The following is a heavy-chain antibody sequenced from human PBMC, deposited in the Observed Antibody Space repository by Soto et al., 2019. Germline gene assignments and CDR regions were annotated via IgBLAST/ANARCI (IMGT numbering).Heavy chain of an antibody. CDR3: ARDRRDGSGYYWLLDY. Sequence: SETLSLTCTVSGGSVSSGSYYWSWIRQPPGKGLEWIGYIYYSGSTNYNPSLKSRVTISVDTSKNQFSLKLSSVTAADTAVYYCARDRRDGSGYYWLLDYWGQGTLVTVSS. D-gene: IGHD3-22*01. J-gene: IGHJ4*02. V-gene: IGHV4-61*01. CDR2: IYYSGST. CDR1: GGSVSSGSYY.